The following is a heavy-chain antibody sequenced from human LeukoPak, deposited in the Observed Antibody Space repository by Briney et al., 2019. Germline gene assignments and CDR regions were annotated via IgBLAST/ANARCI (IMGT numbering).Heavy chain of an antibody. Sequence: ASVKVSCKASGYTFTSYQMHWVRQAPEHGLEWMGIINPSAGSTSYAQKFQGRVTMTRDTSTSTGYMELSSLRPEDTAVYYCARENEGSGWYYFDYWGQGTLVSVSS. J-gene: IGHJ4*02. CDR3: ARENEGSGWYYFDY. V-gene: IGHV1-46*01. D-gene: IGHD6-19*01. CDR1: GYTFTSYQ. CDR2: INPSAGST.